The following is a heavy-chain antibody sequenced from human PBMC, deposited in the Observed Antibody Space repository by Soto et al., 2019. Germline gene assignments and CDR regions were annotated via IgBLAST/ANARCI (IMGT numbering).Heavy chain of an antibody. Sequence: QVQLVQSGVEVKKPGSSVNVSCKASGGTFSSYAISWVRQAPGQGLEWMGGIIPIFGTANYAQKFQGRVTITADESTSTAYMELSSLRSEDTAVYYCARVSLPITGTTGWFDPWGQGTLVTVSS. J-gene: IGHJ5*02. CDR1: GGTFSSYA. CDR2: IIPIFGTA. CDR3: ARVSLPITGTTGWFDP. V-gene: IGHV1-69*01. D-gene: IGHD1-7*01.